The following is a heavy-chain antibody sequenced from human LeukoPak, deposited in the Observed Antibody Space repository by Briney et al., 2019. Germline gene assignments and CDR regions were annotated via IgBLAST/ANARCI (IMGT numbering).Heavy chain of an antibody. Sequence: GGSLRLSCAASGFTFSSYSMNWVRQAPGKGLEWVSSISSGSSCKYYADSVRGRFTISRDNAKNSLYLQMNSLRAEDTAVYYCARGRPSIAAAVDWFDPWGQGTLVSVSS. D-gene: IGHD6-13*01. V-gene: IGHV3-21*01. CDR2: ISSGSSCK. CDR1: GFTFSSYS. CDR3: ARGRPSIAAAVDWFDP. J-gene: IGHJ5*02.